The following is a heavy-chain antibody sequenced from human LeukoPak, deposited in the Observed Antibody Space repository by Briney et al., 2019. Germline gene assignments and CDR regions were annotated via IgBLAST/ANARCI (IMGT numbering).Heavy chain of an antibody. Sequence: GGSLRLSCAASGFTFSDYYMSWIRQAPGKGLEWVSYISSSGSTIYYADSVKGRFTISRDNSKNTLYLQMNSLRAEDTAVYYCASVPPATRIPYWGQGTLVTVSS. CDR2: ISSSGSTI. J-gene: IGHJ4*02. CDR1: GFTFSDYY. D-gene: IGHD6-25*01. CDR3: ASVPPATRIPY. V-gene: IGHV3-11*04.